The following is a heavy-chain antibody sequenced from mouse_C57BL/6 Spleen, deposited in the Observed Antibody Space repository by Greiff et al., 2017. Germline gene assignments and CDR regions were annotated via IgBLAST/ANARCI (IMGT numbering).Heavy chain of an antibody. V-gene: IGHV5-16*01. CDR1: GFTFSDYY. CDR2: INYDGSST. CDR3: ARESYYDDAMDY. J-gene: IGHJ4*01. D-gene: IGHD2-12*01. Sequence: EVQLMESEGGLVQPGSSMKLSCTASGFTFSDYYMAWVRQVPEKGLEWVANINYDGSSTYYLDSLKSRFIISRDNAKNILYLQMSSLKSEDTATYYCARESYYDDAMDYWGQGTSVTVSS.